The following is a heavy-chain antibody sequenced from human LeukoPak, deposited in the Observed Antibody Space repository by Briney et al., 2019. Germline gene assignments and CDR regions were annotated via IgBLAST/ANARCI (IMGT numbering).Heavy chain of an antibody. V-gene: IGHV3-23*01. J-gene: IGHJ6*03. D-gene: IGHD3-9*01. CDR2: ISGSGGST. Sequence: GGSLRLSCVVSGITLSNYAMSWVRQAPGKGLEWVSAISGSGGSTYYADSVKGRFTISRDNSKNTLYLQMNSLRAEDTAVYYCAKHLGLVIYYYYYMDVWGKGTTVTVSS. CDR1: GITLSNYA. CDR3: AKHLGLVIYYYYYMDV.